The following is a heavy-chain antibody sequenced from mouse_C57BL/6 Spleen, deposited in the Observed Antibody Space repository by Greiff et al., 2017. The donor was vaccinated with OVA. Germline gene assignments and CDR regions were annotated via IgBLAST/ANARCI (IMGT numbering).Heavy chain of an antibody. CDR2: INPNNGGT. CDR3: ARNYDYDGGYYFDY. V-gene: IGHV1-18*01. CDR1: GYTFTDYN. Sequence: EVKLQESGPELVKPGASVKIPCKASGYTFTDYNMDWVKQSHGKSLEWIGDINPNNGGTIYNQKFKGKATLTVDKSSSTAYMELRSLTSEDTAVYYCARNYDYDGGYYFDYWGQGTTLTVSS. D-gene: IGHD2-4*01. J-gene: IGHJ2*01.